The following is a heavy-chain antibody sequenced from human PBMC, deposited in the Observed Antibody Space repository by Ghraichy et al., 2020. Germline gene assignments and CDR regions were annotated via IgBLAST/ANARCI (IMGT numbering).Heavy chain of an antibody. J-gene: IGHJ6*02. V-gene: IGHV4-59*08. CDR3: ARSRSCSGGSCYNGMDV. CDR1: GGSISSYY. D-gene: IGHD2-15*01. Sequence: ETLSLTCTVSGGSISSYYWSWIRQPPGKGLEWFGYIYYSGSTNYNPSVKSRVTISLDTSKNQFSLKVSSVTAADTAVYYCARSRSCSGGSCYNGMDVWGQGATVTVSS. CDR2: IYYSGST.